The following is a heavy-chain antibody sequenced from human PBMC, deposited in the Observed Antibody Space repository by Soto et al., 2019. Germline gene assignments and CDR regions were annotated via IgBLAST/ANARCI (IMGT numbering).Heavy chain of an antibody. CDR1: GYTFTRYG. D-gene: IGHD3-16*01. V-gene: IGHV1-18*01. CDR2: INTYNGNT. Sequence: QVQLVQSGAEVKNPGASVKVSCKASGYTFTRYGIGWARQAPGQGLEWMGWINTYNGNTNYAQNVQGRVNLTTDTSTSTAYRELRSLRSNDTAIYYCAMVDVYVTPSPQDVWGQGTTVIVSS. J-gene: IGHJ6*02. CDR3: AMVDVYVTPSPQDV.